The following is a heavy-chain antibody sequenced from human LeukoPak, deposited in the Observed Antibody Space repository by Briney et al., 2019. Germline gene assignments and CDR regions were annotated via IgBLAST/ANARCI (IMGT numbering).Heavy chain of an antibody. J-gene: IGHJ1*01. CDR3: AKDDAWGRYQD. CDR1: GFTVSVNY. Sequence: GGSLRLSCAAFGFTVSVNYMSWVRQAPGKGLEWVSGIRGNGVTTYYADSVKGRFTISRDNSKNTLYLQMSSLGAEDTAVYFCAKDDAWGRYQDWGQGTLVTVSS. D-gene: IGHD3-16*01. V-gene: IGHV3-23*01. CDR2: IRGNGVTT.